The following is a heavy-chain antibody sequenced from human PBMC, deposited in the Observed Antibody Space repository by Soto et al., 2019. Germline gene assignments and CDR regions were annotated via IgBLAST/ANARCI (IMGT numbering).Heavy chain of an antibody. D-gene: IGHD3-10*01. V-gene: IGHV3-30*18. J-gene: IGHJ4*02. Sequence: PGGSLRLSCAASGFTFSNYGIHWVRQAPGKGLEWVAVISYDGNNKYYADSVKGRFTISRDNSKNTLYLQMNSLRAEDTAVYYCAKDWGYYGSGSYYFDYWGQGTLVTVSS. CDR1: GFTFSNYG. CDR2: ISYDGNNK. CDR3: AKDWGYYGSGSYYFDY.